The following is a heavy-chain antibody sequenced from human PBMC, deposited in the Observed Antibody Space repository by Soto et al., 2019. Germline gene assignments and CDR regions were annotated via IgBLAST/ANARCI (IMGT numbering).Heavy chain of an antibody. J-gene: IGHJ5*02. CDR1: GFTFSSYA. CDR3: ANELSRGIRYDRGNWFNP. D-gene: IGHD5-12*01. CDR2: ISGSGGST. V-gene: IGHV3-23*01. Sequence: GGSLRLSCAASGFTFSSYAMSWVRQAPGKGLEWVSAISGSGGSTYYADSVKGRFTISRDNSKNTLYLQMNSLRAEDTAVYYCANELSRGIRYDRGNWFNPWGQGTLVTVSS.